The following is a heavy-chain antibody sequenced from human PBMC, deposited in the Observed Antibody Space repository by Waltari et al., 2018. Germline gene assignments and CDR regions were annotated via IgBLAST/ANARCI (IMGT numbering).Heavy chain of an antibody. D-gene: IGHD2-2*01. CDR3: ARRKGYCTSSTCPPVQGYFGY. CDR1: GYMFTNYY. V-gene: IGHV1-2*02. Sequence: QVQLVQSGAEVKKPGASVKIACKASGYMFTNYYMYWVRQAPGQGLEWMGWINPNSGGTNHAQKFQGRGTMPRDTSISTAYMELTRLRSDDTAVYFCARRKGYCTSSTCPPVQGYFGYWGQGTLVTVSS. CDR2: INPNSGGT. J-gene: IGHJ4*02.